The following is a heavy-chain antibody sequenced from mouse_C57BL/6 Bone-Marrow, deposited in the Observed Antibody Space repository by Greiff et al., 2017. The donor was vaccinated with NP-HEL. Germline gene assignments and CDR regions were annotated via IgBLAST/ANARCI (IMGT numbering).Heavy chain of an antibody. V-gene: IGHV14-4*01. J-gene: IGHJ4*01. CDR2: IDPENGDT. Sequence: EVKLMESGAELVRPGASVKLSCTVSGFNIKDDYMHWVKQRPEQGLEWIGWIDPENGDTEYASKFQGKATITADTSSNTAYLQLSSLTSVDTAVYYCTPGGSSPYAMDYWGQGTSVTVSS. CDR1: GFNIKDDY. CDR3: TPGGSSPYAMDY. D-gene: IGHD1-1*01.